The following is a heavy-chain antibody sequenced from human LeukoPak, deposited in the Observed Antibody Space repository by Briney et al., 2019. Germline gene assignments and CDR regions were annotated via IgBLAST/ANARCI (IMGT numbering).Heavy chain of an antibody. CDR3: ARCPQVVPAAIDFDY. D-gene: IGHD2-2*01. V-gene: IGHV1-18*01. CDR2: ISAYKVNT. CDR1: GYTFTSYG. J-gene: IGHJ4*02. Sequence: ASVKVSCKASGYTFTSYGISWVRQAPGQGLEWMGWISAYKVNTNYPQKLQGRVTMTPDTSTSTAYVELRSLRSDDTAVYYCARCPQVVPAAIDFDYWGQGTLVTVSS.